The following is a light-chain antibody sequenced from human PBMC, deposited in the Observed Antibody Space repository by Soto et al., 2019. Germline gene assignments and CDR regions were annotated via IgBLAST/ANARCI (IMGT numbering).Light chain of an antibody. V-gene: IGKV3-15*01. CDR2: GAS. CDR1: QSVSSN. CDR3: QQYNNWPPLT. J-gene: IGKJ4*01. Sequence: ETVMTQSPATLSVSPGERATLSCRASQSVSSNLAWYQQKPGQAPRLLIYGASTRATGIPARFSGSGSGTDFTLTISSLQSEDVAVYFCQQYNNWPPLTFGGGTKVEIK.